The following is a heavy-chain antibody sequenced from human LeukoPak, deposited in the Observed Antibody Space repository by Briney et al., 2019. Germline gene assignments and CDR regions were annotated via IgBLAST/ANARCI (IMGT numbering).Heavy chain of an antibody. D-gene: IGHD5-24*01. J-gene: IGHJ4*02. CDR2: IKGDGSVS. V-gene: IGHV3-74*03. CDR1: GFTFSSYW. Sequence: GGSLRLSCAASGFTFSSYWMHWVRQVPGKGLVWVSRIKGDGSVSTYADSVKGRFTISRDNVENTLYLQMNSLGAEDTAVYYSAICVEPATINDLHYWGQGTLVTVSS. CDR3: AICVEPATINDLHY.